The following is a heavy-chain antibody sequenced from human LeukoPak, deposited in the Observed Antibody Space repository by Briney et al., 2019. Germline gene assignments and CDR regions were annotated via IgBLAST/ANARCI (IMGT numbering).Heavy chain of an antibody. Sequence: GGSLRLSCAASGFTVSSNYMSWVRQAPGKGLEWVSVIYSGGSTYYADSVKGRFTISRDNSKNTLYLQMSSLRAEDTAVYYCAAIFFYKNWFDPWGQGTLVTVSS. CDR1: GFTVSSNY. CDR2: IYSGGST. J-gene: IGHJ5*02. D-gene: IGHD2/OR15-2a*01. CDR3: AAIFFYKNWFDP. V-gene: IGHV3-66*01.